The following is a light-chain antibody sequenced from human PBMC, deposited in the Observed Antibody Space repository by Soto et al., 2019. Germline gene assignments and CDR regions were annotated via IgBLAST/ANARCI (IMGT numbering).Light chain of an antibody. J-gene: IGLJ2*01. Sequence: QSALTQPASVSGSPGQSITISCTGTSSDVGSYNLVSWYQQHPGKAPKLMIYEGSKRPSGVSNRFSGSNSGNTASLTISGLQAEDDADYYCCSYAGSVVFGGGTKLTVL. CDR2: EGS. CDR1: SSDVGSYNL. V-gene: IGLV2-23*01. CDR3: CSYAGSVV.